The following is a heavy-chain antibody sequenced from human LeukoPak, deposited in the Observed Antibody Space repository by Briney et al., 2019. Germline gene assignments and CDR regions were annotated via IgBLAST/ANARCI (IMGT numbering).Heavy chain of an antibody. CDR1: GFTFTSSA. V-gene: IGHV1-58*02. Sequence: SVKVSCMASGFTFTSSAMQWGRQARGQRLEWIGWIVVGSGNTNYAQQFQERVTITRDMSTSTAYMELSSLRSEDTAVYYCAAGWVCSGGSCYYYFDYWGQGTLVT. CDR3: AAGWVCSGGSCYYYFDY. CDR2: IVVGSGNT. D-gene: IGHD2-15*01. J-gene: IGHJ4*02.